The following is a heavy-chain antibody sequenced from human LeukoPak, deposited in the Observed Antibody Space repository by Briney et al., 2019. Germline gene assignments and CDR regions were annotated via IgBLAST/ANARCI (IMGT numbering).Heavy chain of an antibody. Sequence: ASVKVSCKASGYTFTSYGISWVRQAPGQGLEWMGWISAYNGNTNYAQKLQGRVTMTTDTSTSTAYMELRSLRSDDTAVYYCARGPGLGYSSSWLGGDYWGQGTLVTVSS. D-gene: IGHD6-13*01. CDR3: ARGPGLGYSSSWLGGDY. V-gene: IGHV1-18*01. CDR1: GYTFTSYG. J-gene: IGHJ4*02. CDR2: ISAYNGNT.